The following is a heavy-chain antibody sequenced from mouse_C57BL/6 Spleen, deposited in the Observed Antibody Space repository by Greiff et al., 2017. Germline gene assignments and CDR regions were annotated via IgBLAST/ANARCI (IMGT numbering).Heavy chain of an antibody. Sequence: VKLVESGAELVKPGASVKISCKASGYAFSSYWMNWVKQRPGKGLEWIGQIYPGDGDTNYNGKFKGKATLTADKSSSTAYMQLSSLTSEDSAVYFCARPYYYGSSYRYFDVWGTGTTVTVSS. J-gene: IGHJ1*03. V-gene: IGHV1-80*01. CDR1: GYAFSSYW. CDR2: IYPGDGDT. CDR3: ARPYYYGSSYRYFDV. D-gene: IGHD1-1*01.